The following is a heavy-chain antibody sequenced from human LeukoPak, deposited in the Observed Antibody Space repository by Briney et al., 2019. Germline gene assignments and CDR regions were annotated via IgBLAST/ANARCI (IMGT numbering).Heavy chain of an antibody. J-gene: IGHJ4*02. D-gene: IGHD3-3*01. CDR2: ISYDGNNK. CDR1: GFTFSSYA. Sequence: GRSLRLSCAASGFTFSSYAVHWVRQAPGKGLEWVAVISYDGNNKYYADSVKGRFTISRDNSKNTLYLQMNSLRVEDTAMYYCASGGFYDFWSGYYTPFDYWGQGTLVTVSS. CDR3: ASGGFYDFWSGYYTPFDY. V-gene: IGHV3-30*01.